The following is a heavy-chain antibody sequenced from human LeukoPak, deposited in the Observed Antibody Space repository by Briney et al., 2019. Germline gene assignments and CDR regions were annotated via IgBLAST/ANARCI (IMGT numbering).Heavy chain of an antibody. V-gene: IGHV1-2*02. CDR3: ARDLGGITMIVVVRGGVTYYFDY. CDR2: INPNSGGT. Sequence: ASVKVSCKASGYTFTGYYMHWVRQAPGQGLEWMGWINPNSGGTNHAQKFQGRVTMTRDTSISTAYMELSRLRSDDTAVYYCARDLGGITMIVVVRGGVTYYFDYWGQGTLVTVSS. CDR1: GYTFTGYY. J-gene: IGHJ4*02. D-gene: IGHD3-22*01.